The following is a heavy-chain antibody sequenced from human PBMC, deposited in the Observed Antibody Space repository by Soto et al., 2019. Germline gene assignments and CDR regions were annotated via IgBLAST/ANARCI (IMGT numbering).Heavy chain of an antibody. D-gene: IGHD3-10*01. CDR2: SYSGGNT. J-gene: IGHJ4*02. Sequence: GGSLRLSCAVSGFTVSSNYMTWVRQAPGKGLQWVSSSYSGGNTYYADSVKGRFTISRDNFRNMLYLEMNNLRAEDTAAYFCARGYGAGSYFSDYWGQGTLVTVSS. CDR1: GFTVSSNY. V-gene: IGHV3-53*01. CDR3: ARGYGAGSYFSDY.